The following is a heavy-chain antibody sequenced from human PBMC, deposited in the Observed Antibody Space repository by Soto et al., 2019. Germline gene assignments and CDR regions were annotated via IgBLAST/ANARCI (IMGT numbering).Heavy chain of an antibody. J-gene: IGHJ4*02. D-gene: IGHD2-21*01. V-gene: IGHV3-21*04. CDR2: ISSSSSYI. Sequence: GGSLRLSCAASGFTFSSYSMNWVRQAPGKGLEWVSSISSSSSYIYYADSVRGRFTISRDNAKNSLYLQMNSLRAEDTAVYYGARGRLISLYYFDYWGQGTLVTGSS. CDR1: GFTFSSYS. CDR3: ARGRLISLYYFDY.